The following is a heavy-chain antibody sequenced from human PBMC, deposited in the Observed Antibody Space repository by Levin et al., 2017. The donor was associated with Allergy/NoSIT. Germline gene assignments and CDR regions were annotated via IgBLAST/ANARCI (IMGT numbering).Heavy chain of an antibody. D-gene: IGHD6-13*01. CDR3: ARGSGSSFIGDWFDP. CDR2: IYHSGST. Sequence: PSETLSLTCAVSGGSISSGGYSWSWIRQPPGKGLEWIGYIYHSGSTYYNPSLKSRVTISVDRSKNQFSLKLSSVTAADTAVYYCARGSGSSFIGDWFDPWGQGTLVTVSS. V-gene: IGHV4-30-2*01. J-gene: IGHJ5*02. CDR1: GGSISSGGYS.